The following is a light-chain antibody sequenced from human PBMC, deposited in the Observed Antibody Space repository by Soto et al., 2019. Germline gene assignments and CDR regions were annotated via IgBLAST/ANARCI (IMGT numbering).Light chain of an antibody. J-gene: IGKJ4*01. Sequence: DIQLTQSPSFLSASVGDRVTITCRASQGISTYLAWYQQKPGRAPNLLIYAASTLQSGVPSRFSGSGSGTDFTLTISSLQPEYFATYFCQQLNSYPLPFGGGTKVEIK. CDR1: QGISTY. CDR3: QQLNSYPLP. V-gene: IGKV1-9*01. CDR2: AAS.